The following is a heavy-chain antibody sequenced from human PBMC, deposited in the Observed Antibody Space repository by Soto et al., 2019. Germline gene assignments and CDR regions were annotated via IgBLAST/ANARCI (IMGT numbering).Heavy chain of an antibody. V-gene: IGHV4-4*02. D-gene: IGHD3-10*01. CDR1: GGSISSSNW. CDR3: ARAVLLWFGELLTGMDV. CDR2: ICHSGST. Sequence: SETLSLTCAVSGGSISSSNWWSWVRQPPGKGLEWIGEICHSGSTNYNPSLKSRVTISVDKSKNQFSLKLSSVTAADTAVYYCARAVLLWFGELLTGMDVWGQGTTGTVSS. J-gene: IGHJ6*02.